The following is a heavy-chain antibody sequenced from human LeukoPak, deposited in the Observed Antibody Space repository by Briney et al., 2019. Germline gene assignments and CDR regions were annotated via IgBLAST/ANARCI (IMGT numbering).Heavy chain of an antibody. J-gene: IGHJ1*01. D-gene: IGHD6-13*01. CDR1: GFTFSSYA. Sequence: GGSLRLSCAASGFTFSSYAMGWVRQAPGKGLEWVSAISDSGGSTYYADSVTGRFTISRDNSKNTLYLQMNSLRAEDTAVYYCARDLHSSSWYSYFQHWGQGTLVTVSS. CDR3: ARDLHSSSWYSYFQH. V-gene: IGHV3-23*01. CDR2: ISDSGGST.